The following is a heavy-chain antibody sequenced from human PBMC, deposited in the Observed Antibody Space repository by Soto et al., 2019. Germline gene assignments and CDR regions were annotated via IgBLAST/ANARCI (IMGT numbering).Heavy chain of an antibody. CDR3: ARDRQSILRGVIIGGAFDI. J-gene: IGHJ3*02. V-gene: IGHV1-2*02. Sequence: QVHLVQSGAEVKKPGASVKVSCKASGYTFSDYYMHWVRQAPGQGLEWMGWINPSSGGTHFAVQCQGRVTMTRDTSIGTAYMALSRLTSDDTAVYYCARDRQSILRGVIIGGAFDIWGLGTMVAVSS. D-gene: IGHD3-10*01. CDR1: GYTFSDYY. CDR2: INPSSGGT.